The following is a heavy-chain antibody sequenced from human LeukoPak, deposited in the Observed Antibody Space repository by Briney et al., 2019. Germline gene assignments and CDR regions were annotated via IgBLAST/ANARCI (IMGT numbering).Heavy chain of an antibody. CDR3: ARDPRRTGTTMFDP. V-gene: IGHV3-30-3*01. Sequence: GRSLRLSCAASGFTFSSYAMHWVRQAPGKGLEWVAVISYDGSNKYYADSVKGRFTISRDNSKNTLYLQMNSLRAEDTAVYYCARDPRRTGTTMFDPWGQGTLVTVSS. CDR2: ISYDGSNK. D-gene: IGHD1-7*01. J-gene: IGHJ5*02. CDR1: GFTFSSYA.